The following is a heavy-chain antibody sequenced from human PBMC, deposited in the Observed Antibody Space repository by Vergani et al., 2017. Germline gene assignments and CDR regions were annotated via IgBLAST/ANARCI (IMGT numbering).Heavy chain of an antibody. Sequence: QVQLVESGGGVVQPGRSLRLSCAASGFTFRSYGMHWVRQAPGKGLEWVAVIWYDGSNKYYADSVKGRFTISRDNSKNTLYLQMNSLRADDTAVYYCAREGGCGGDCYRLTPLYYYYYMDVWGKGTTVTVSS. J-gene: IGHJ6*03. CDR1: GFTFRSYG. CDR2: IWYDGSNK. D-gene: IGHD2-21*01. V-gene: IGHV3-33*01. CDR3: AREGGCGGDCYRLTPLYYYYYMDV.